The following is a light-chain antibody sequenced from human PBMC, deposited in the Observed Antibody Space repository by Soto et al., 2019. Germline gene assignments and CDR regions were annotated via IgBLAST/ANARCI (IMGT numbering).Light chain of an antibody. J-gene: IGKJ5*01. Sequence: DIQMTQSPPSLSASVGDRVTITCRASQGIGNSLSWYQQKPGTVPKLLIYSASTLQSGVPSRFSGSGSGTDFTLTISCLQPEDVAAYYCQKYITVPTTFGLGARLEIK. V-gene: IGKV1-27*01. CDR3: QKYITVPTT. CDR1: QGIGNS. CDR2: SAS.